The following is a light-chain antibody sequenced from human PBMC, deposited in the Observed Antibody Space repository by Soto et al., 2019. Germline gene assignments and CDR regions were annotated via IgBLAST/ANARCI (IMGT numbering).Light chain of an antibody. CDR3: QQYCSSPPIT. V-gene: IGKV3-20*01. J-gene: IGKJ5*01. CDR1: QSVSSSY. Sequence: EIVLTQSPGTLSLSPGERATLSCRASQSVSSSYLAWNQQKPGQAPRLLIYGASSRATGIPDRFSGSGSGTDFTLTISRLEPEDFAVYYCQQYCSSPPITFGQGTRLEIK. CDR2: GAS.